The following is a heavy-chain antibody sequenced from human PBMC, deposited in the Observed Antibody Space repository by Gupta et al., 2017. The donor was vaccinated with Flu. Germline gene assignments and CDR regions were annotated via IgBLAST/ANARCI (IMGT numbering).Heavy chain of an antibody. CDR2: INTNTGKP. CDR3: ARDSLAAADY. D-gene: IGHD6-13*01. J-gene: IGHJ4*02. CDR1: GYTFTTFG. Sequence: SCKTSGYTFTTFGINWVRQAPGQGLEWMGWINTNTGKPTYAQDFRGRFVFSLATSVNTAYXQXSSLKGXDTAVYYCARDSLAAADYWGQGTLVPVS. V-gene: IGHV7-4-1*02.